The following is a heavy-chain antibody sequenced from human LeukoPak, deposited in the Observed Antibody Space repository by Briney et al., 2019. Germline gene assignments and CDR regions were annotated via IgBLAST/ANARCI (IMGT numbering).Heavy chain of an antibody. V-gene: IGHV3-7*03. CDR3: AKDIFRVVTLFDY. Sequence: GGSLRLSCAASGFSLVSYYMAWVRQAPGKGLEWVANIKQDGSEKFYVDSVKGRFAISRDNAKNSLYLQMNSLRAEDTALYYCAKDIFRVVTLFDYWGQGTLVTVSS. CDR2: IKQDGSEK. J-gene: IGHJ4*02. CDR1: GFSLVSYY. D-gene: IGHD3-9*01.